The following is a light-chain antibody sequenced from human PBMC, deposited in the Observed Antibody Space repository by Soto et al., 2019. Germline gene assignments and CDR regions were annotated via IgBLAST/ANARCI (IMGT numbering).Light chain of an antibody. CDR1: QSVSSY. Sequence: EIVLTQSPATLSLSPGERATLSCRASQSVSSYLAWYQQKPGQAPRLLIYDASNRATGIPARFSGSGSGTDFTLTISGLEPEDFAVYYCQHRSNWPPWTFGQGTKLEIK. V-gene: IGKV3-11*01. CDR2: DAS. J-gene: IGKJ2*02. CDR3: QHRSNWPPWT.